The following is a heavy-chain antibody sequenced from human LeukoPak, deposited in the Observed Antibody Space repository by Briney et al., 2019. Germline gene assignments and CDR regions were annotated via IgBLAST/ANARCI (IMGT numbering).Heavy chain of an antibody. D-gene: IGHD3-22*01. CDR3: AAHYYDSSGWLGPFDI. J-gene: IGHJ3*02. CDR2: ISSGSTYI. Sequence: GGALRLSCAASGFTFSSYTMNWVRQAPGKGLEWGSSISSGSTYIYYADSVKSRFTISRENDKNSLYLQMNSLRAEDTAVYYCAAHYYDSSGWLGPFDIWGQGTMVTVSS. CDR1: GFTFSSYT. V-gene: IGHV3-21*01.